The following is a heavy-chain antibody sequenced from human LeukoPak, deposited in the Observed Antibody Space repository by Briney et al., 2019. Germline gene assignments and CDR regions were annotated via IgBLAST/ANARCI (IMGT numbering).Heavy chain of an antibody. D-gene: IGHD6-13*01. V-gene: IGHV1-18*01. CDR3: ARDFVAAVSNWFDP. CDR2: ISAYNGNT. Sequence: ASVKVSCKASGYTFISYGINWVRQAPGQGLEWMGWISAYNGNTKYAQKLQGRVTMTRDTSTSLAYMELRSLRSDDTAVYYCARDFVAAVSNWFDPWGQGTLVTVSS. CDR1: GYTFISYG. J-gene: IGHJ5*02.